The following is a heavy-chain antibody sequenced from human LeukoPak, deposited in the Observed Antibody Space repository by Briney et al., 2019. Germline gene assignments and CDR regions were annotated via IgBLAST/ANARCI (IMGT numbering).Heavy chain of an antibody. CDR2: IKSKTDGGTT. CDR3: TTENYDILTGYYAY. D-gene: IGHD3-9*01. J-gene: IGHJ4*02. CDR1: GFTFSNAW. V-gene: IGHV3-15*01. Sequence: PGGSLRLSCAASGFTFSNAWMSWVRQAPGKGLEWVGRIKSKTDGGTTDYAAPVKGRFTISRDDSKNTLYLQMNSLKTEDTAVYYCTTENYDILTGYYAYWGQGTLVTVSS.